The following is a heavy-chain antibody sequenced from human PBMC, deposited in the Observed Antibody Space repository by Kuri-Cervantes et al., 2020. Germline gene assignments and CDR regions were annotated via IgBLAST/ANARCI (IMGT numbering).Heavy chain of an antibody. V-gene: IGHV3-30*18. CDR2: ISYDGSNK. Sequence: GGSLRLSCAASGFTFSSYGMHWVRQAPGKGLEWVAVISYDGSNKYYADSVKGRFTISRDNSKNTLYLQMNSLRAEDTAVYYCAKDLTSGWSYYYYYGMDVWGQGTTVTSP. CDR3: AKDLTSGWSYYYYYGMDV. CDR1: GFTFSSYG. D-gene: IGHD6-19*01. J-gene: IGHJ6*02.